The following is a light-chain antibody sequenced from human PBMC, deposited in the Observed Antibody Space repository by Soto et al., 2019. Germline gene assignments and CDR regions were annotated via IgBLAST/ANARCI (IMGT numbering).Light chain of an antibody. Sequence: QSVLTQPRSVSGSPGQSVTISCTGTSSDVGDYNYVSWYQQYPGKAPKFMIYDVSKRPSGVPDRFSGSKSGNTASLTISGLQAEDEADYYCCSYAGSYTFVFGGGTKLTVL. J-gene: IGLJ2*01. CDR2: DVS. CDR3: CSYAGSYTFV. V-gene: IGLV2-11*01. CDR1: SSDVGDYNY.